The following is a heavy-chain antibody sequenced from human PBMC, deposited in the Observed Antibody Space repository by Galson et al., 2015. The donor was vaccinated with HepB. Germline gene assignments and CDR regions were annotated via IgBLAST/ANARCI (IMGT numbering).Heavy chain of an antibody. CDR3: ARSTYCGGDCYYNWFDP. V-gene: IGHV7-4-1*02. CDR2: INTNAGNP. J-gene: IGHJ5*02. Sequence: SVKVSCKASGYTFTSYAMNWVRQAPGQGLEWMGWINTNAGNPTYAQGFTGRFVFSLDTSVSTAYLQISSLKAEDTAVYYCARSTYCGGDCYYNWFDPWGQGTLVTVSS. D-gene: IGHD2-21*02. CDR1: GYTFTSYA.